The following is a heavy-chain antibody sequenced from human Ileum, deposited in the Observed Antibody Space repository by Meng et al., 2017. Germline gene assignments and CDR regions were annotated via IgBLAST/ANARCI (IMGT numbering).Heavy chain of an antibody. CDR3: ARHYCYDN. D-gene: IGHD3-22*01. V-gene: IGHV5-51*01. CDR2: IHPGKSET. Sequence: GESLKISCKGSGYTFSNYRIAWVRQMPGKGLEWMGMIHPGKSETTYSSSFQGQVTISADKSISTAYLQWSSLEASDTAIYYCARHYCYDNWGQGTLVTVSS. J-gene: IGHJ4*02. CDR1: GYTFSNYR.